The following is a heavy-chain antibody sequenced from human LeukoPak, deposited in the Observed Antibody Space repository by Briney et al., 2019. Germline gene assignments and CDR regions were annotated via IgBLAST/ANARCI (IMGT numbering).Heavy chain of an antibody. CDR3: AKSRHVGGFDY. CDR1: GFTFSSYE. V-gene: IGHV3-48*03. Sequence: GGSLRLSCAASGFTFSSYEMNWVRQAPGKGLEWVSYISSSGSTIYYADSVKGRFTISRDNSKNTLYLQMNSLRAEDTAVYYCAKSRHVGGFDYWGQGTLVTVSS. J-gene: IGHJ4*02. D-gene: IGHD2-15*01. CDR2: ISSSGSTI.